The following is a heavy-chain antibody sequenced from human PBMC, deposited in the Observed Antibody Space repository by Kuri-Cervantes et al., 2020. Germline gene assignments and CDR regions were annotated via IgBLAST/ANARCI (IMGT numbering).Heavy chain of an antibody. CDR3: ARDRGGRWELPAY. CDR1: GFTLSSYG. V-gene: IGHV3-30*03. J-gene: IGHJ4*02. D-gene: IGHD1-26*01. CDR2: ISYDGSKK. Sequence: GESLKISCAAPGFTLSSYGIHWVRQAPGKGLEWVAVISYDGSKKYYADSVKGRFTIYRDNSKNTLYLQMNSLRAEDTAVYYCARDRGGRWELPAYLGQGTLVTVSS.